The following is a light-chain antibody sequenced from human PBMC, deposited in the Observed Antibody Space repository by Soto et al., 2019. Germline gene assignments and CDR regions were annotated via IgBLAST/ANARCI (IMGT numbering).Light chain of an antibody. CDR1: XXVXSSY. CDR2: GAS. J-gene: IGKJ1*01. CDR3: QHYGSSTWT. V-gene: IGKV3-20*01. Sequence: EIVLTQSPGTLSLSPGERATLSCRXXXXVXSSYLAWYQQKPGQAPGLLIYGASSRATGIPDRFSGSGSGTDFTLTISRLEPEDFAVYYCQHYGSSTWTFGQGTKVEIK.